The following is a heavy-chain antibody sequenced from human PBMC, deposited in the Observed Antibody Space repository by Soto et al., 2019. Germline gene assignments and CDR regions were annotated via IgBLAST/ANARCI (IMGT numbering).Heavy chain of an antibody. CDR3: TTARWYTYSLDY. CDR1: GFTVRKAW. D-gene: IGHD6-13*01. V-gene: IGHV3-15*01. Sequence: GGAMRLSCAASGFTVRKAWMRWVRQEARKGLECVGRIKSKTDGEETAHAAPVKGRFSISRDDSKNTLYLQMNSLKTEDISVYYCTTARWYTYSLDYWGQGALVTVSS. J-gene: IGHJ4*02. CDR2: IKSKTDGEET.